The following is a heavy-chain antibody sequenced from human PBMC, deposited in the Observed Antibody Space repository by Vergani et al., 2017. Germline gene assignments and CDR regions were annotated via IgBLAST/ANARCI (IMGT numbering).Heavy chain of an antibody. D-gene: IGHD1-7*01. CDR1: GFTFSSYA. J-gene: IGHJ4*02. V-gene: IGHV3-23*01. CDR3: AKGDWNYGYYFDY. Sequence: EVQLLESGGGLVQPGGSLRLSCAASGFTFSSYAMSWVRQAPGKGLEWVSAISGSGGSTYYADSVKGRFTISRDNSKNTLYLQMNRLRAEDTAVYYCAKGDWNYGYYFDYWGQGTLVTVSS. CDR2: ISGSGGST.